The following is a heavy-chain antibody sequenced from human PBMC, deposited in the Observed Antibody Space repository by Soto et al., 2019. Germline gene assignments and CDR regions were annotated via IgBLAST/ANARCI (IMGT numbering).Heavy chain of an antibody. Sequence: GASVKVSCKASGGTFSSYAISWVRQAPGQGLEWMGGIIPIFGTANYAQKFQGRVTITADESTSTAYMELSSLRSEDTAVYYCARSRSCSSTSCYSGHHYYYYGMDVCGQGTTVTVS. J-gene: IGHJ6*02. CDR2: IIPIFGTA. CDR1: GGTFSSYA. V-gene: IGHV1-69*13. CDR3: ARSRSCSSTSCYSGHHYYYYGMDV. D-gene: IGHD2-2*01.